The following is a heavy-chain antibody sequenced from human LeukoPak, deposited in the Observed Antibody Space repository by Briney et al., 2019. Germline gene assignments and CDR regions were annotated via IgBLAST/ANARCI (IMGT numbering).Heavy chain of an antibody. CDR1: RFTFRDNY. J-gene: IGHJ6*02. Sequence: PGGSLRLSCAAPRFTFRDNYMSSIRQAPGKGLEWVSYISRTSSYTKHADSVKGRFTISRDNAKNSLYLQMNSLRAEDTAVYYCARGIQDYFYGMDVWGQGTTVTVSS. CDR2: ISRTSSYT. V-gene: IGHV3-11*05. CDR3: ARGIQDYFYGMDV.